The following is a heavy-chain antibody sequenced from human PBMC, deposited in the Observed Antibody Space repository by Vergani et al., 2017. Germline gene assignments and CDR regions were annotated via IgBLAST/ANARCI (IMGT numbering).Heavy chain of an antibody. D-gene: IGHD2-2*01. Sequence: QVQLVQSGAEVKKPGASVKVSCKASGYTFTSYYMHWVRQAPGQGLEWMGIINPSGGSTSYAQKFQGRVTMTRDTSTSTVYMELSSLRSEDTAVYYCARGNEGVVVVPAAQLTPHFDYWGQGTLVTVSS. CDR1: GYTFTSYY. V-gene: IGHV1-46*03. J-gene: IGHJ4*02. CDR3: ARGNEGVVVVPAAQLTPHFDY. CDR2: INPSGGST.